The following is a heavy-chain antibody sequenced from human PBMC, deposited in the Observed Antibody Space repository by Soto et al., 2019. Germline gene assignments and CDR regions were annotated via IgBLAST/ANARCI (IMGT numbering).Heavy chain of an antibody. CDR3: ARAYYYDSSGYYDAFDI. Sequence: PGECRKISGNGSGYSVTSYWIGWVRQMPGKGLEWMGIIYPGDSDTRYSPSFQGQVTISADKSISTAYLQWSSLKASDTAMYYCARAYYYDSSGYYDAFDIWGQGTMVTVSS. V-gene: IGHV5-51*01. D-gene: IGHD3-22*01. J-gene: IGHJ3*02. CDR2: IYPGDSDT. CDR1: GYSVTSYW.